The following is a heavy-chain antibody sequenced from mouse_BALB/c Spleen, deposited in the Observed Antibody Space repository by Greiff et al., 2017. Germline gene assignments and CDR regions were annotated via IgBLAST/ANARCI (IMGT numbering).Heavy chain of an antibody. V-gene: IGHV1S29*02. D-gene: IGHD2-4*01. CDR1: GYTFTDYN. CDR3: ARGNDYDGSYAMDY. CDR2: IYPYNGGT. Sequence: EVQLQQSGPELVKPGASVKISCKASGYTFTDYNMHWVKQSHGKSLEWIGYIYPYNGGTGYNQKFKSKATLTVDNSSSTAYMELRSLTSEDSAVYYCARGNDYDGSYAMDYWGQGTSVTVSS. J-gene: IGHJ4*01.